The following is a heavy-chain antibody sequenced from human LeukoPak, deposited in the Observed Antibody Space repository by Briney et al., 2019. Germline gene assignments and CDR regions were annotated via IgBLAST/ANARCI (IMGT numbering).Heavy chain of an antibody. J-gene: IGHJ4*02. CDR3: ARGSVYRVGATIFDY. D-gene: IGHD1-26*01. CDR2: ISSSSSYI. V-gene: IGHV3-21*04. Sequence: GGSLRLSCAASGFTFSSYSMNWVRQAPGKGLEWVSSISSSSSYIYYADSVKGRFTISRDNAKNSLYLQMNSLRAEDTAVYYCARGSVYRVGATIFDYWGQGTLVTVSS. CDR1: GFTFSSYS.